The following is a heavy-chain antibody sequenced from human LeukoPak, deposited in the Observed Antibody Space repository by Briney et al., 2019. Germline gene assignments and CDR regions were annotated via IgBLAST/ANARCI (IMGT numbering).Heavy chain of an antibody. V-gene: IGHV1-46*01. CDR3: ARGTRPRYYDSSGYHAYYYYYYMDV. D-gene: IGHD3-22*01. Sequence: ASVKVSCKASGYTFTSYYMHWVRQAPGQGLEWMGIINPSSGSTSYAQKFQGRVTMTRDTSTSTAYMELSSLRSEDTAVYYCARGTRPRYYDSSGYHAYYYYYYMDVWGKGTTVTVSS. CDR2: INPSSGST. J-gene: IGHJ6*03. CDR1: GYTFTSYY.